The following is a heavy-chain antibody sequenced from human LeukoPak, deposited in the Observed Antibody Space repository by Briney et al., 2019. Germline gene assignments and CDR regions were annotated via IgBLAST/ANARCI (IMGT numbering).Heavy chain of an antibody. V-gene: IGHV3-30*18. CDR1: GFTFSSYG. CDR3: AKDPASSPHY. Sequence: SLILSCAASGFTFSSYGMHWVRQAPVKGLEWVAVISYDGSNKYYADSVKGRFTISRDNSKNTLYLQMNSLRAEDTAVYYCAKDPASSPHYWGQGTLVTVSS. CDR2: ISYDGSNK. J-gene: IGHJ4*02. D-gene: IGHD2-2*01.